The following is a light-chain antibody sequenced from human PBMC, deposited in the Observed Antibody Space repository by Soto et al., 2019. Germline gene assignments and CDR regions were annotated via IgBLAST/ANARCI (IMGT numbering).Light chain of an antibody. Sequence: QSALTQPRSVSGSPGQSVTIPCTGTSSDVGGYNYVSWYQQHPGKAPKLMIYDVSKRPSGVPDRFSGSKSGNTASLTISGLQAEDEADYNCCSYAGSFSYVFGTGTKVTVL. CDR3: CSYAGSFSYV. J-gene: IGLJ1*01. V-gene: IGLV2-11*01. CDR2: DVS. CDR1: SSDVGGYNY.